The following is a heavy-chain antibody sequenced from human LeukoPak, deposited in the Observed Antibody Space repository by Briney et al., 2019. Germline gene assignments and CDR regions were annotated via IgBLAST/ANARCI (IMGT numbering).Heavy chain of an antibody. D-gene: IGHD2-15*01. V-gene: IGHV1-2*02. CDR3: ARGAAIVVVVAASPYYYYMDV. CDR2: INPNSGGT. Sequence: VASVKVSCKASGYTFTGYYMHWVRQAPGQGLEWMGWINPNSGGTNYAQKFQGRVTMTRDTSISTAYMELSRLRSDDTAVYYCARGAAIVVVVAASPYYYYMDVWGKGTTVTVSS. J-gene: IGHJ6*03. CDR1: GYTFTGYY.